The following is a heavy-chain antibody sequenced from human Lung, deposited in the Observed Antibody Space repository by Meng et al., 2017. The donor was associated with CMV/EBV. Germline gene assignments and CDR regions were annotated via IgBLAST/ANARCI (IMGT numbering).Heavy chain of an antibody. CDR3: ARDPYATGWAG. Sequence: HLLESAPLRVHPSGTLSLTSPFSGCSLRSLPCWSWVRPPPRKGLEWIVQIYQMGGTNYNPSLRGRVTISLDKSKNQFSLTLRSVTAADMAAYYCARDPYATGWAGWGQGTLVTVSS. CDR2: IYQMGGT. D-gene: IGHD6-19*01. CDR1: GCSLRSLPC. V-gene: IGHV4-4*02. J-gene: IGHJ4*02.